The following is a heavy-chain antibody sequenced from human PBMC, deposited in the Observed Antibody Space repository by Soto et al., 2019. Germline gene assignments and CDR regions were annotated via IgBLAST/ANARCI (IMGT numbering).Heavy chain of an antibody. Sequence: QVQLVQSGAEVKKPGSSVKVSCKASGGTFSSYAISWVRQAPGQGLEWMGGISPIFGTANYAQKFQGRVTITAEKSTSRAYMERSSLRSRDTAVYYCARGGSNIVVVSAEPGWFEPWGQGTLVTVSS. CDR2: ISPIFGTA. D-gene: IGHD2-2*01. CDR1: GGTFSSYA. CDR3: ARGGSNIVVVSAEPGWFEP. V-gene: IGHV1-69*06. J-gene: IGHJ5*02.